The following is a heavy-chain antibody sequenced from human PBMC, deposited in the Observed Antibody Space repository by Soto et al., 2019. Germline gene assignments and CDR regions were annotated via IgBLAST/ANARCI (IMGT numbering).Heavy chain of an antibody. Sequence: PGGSLRLSCAASGLPFSSYDMHWVRHAPGKGLEWVSAIGTAGDTYYPGSVKGRFTISRDDSKNTLYLQMNSLKTQSTAGYYCNAGPGDWLLLRWFDRWGQRCLVSV. D-gene: IGHD3-22*01. V-gene: IGHV3-13*04. CDR2: IGTAGDT. CDR3: NAGPGDWLLLRWFDR. J-gene: IGHJ5*02. CDR1: GLPFSSYD.